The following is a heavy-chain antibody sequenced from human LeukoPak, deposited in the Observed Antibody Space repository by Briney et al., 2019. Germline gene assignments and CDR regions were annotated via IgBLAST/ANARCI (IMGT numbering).Heavy chain of an antibody. J-gene: IGHJ6*03. V-gene: IGHV4-34*01. CDR2: FNYGGDT. D-gene: IGHD1-1*01. CDR3: ARGLGWKVTPMGLFYMDV. Sequence: SETLSLTCGVDGGSFSGYDWSWVRQPPGKGRWWIGEFNYGGDTNYNPSLKSRVTISVDTSKNQFSLKVRSVTAADTAVYYCARGLGWKVTPMGLFYMDVWGEGATVTVSS. CDR1: GGSFSGYD.